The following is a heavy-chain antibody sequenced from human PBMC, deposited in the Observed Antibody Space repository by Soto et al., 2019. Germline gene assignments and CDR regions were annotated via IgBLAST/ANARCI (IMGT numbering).Heavy chain of an antibody. J-gene: IGHJ3*01. V-gene: IGHV5-51*01. CDR1: GCSFSRYW. CDR2: IYPGDSDT. CDR3: AKSITGRRDAFDL. Sequence: PGESLKISCKGSGCSFSRYWIGWVRQMPGKGLEWMGIIYPGDSDTRYSPSFQGQVTISADKSISTAYLQWSSLKASDTAMYYCAKSITGRRDAFDLWGQGTMVTVSS. D-gene: IGHD6-6*01.